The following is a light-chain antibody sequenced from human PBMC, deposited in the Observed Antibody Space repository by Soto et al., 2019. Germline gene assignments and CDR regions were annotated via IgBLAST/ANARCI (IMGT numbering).Light chain of an antibody. J-gene: IGLJ2*01. V-gene: IGLV1-40*01. CDR2: GDS. CDR3: QSYDSSLSGHVV. Sequence: QSVLTQPPSVSGAPGQSITISCTGTSSNIGGGYDVHWYQQLPGTAPKLLIYGDSNRPSGVPDRFSGSKSGTSASLAITGLQADDEADYYCQSYDSSLSGHVVFGGGTKLTVL. CDR1: SSNIGGGYD.